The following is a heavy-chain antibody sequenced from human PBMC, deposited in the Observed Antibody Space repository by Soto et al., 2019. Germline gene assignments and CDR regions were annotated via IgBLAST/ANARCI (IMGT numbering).Heavy chain of an antibody. D-gene: IGHD3-3*01. CDR3: AKGDVTIFGVVDQFDY. J-gene: IGHJ4*02. V-gene: IGHV3-23*01. CDR2: ISGSGGST. CDR1: GFTFSSYA. Sequence: GGSLRLSCAASGFTFSSYAMSWVRQAPGKGLEWVSAISGSGGSTYYADSVKGRFTISRDNSKNTLYLQMNSLRAEDTAVYYCAKGDVTIFGVVDQFDYWGQGTLVTVSS.